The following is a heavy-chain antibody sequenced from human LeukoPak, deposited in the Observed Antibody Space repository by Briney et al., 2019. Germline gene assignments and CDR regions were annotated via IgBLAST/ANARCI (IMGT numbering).Heavy chain of an antibody. V-gene: IGHV4-4*07. CDR2: FYTSGST. CDR3: ARDQTVVGTYYYYGMDV. Sequence: KPSETLSLTCTVSGVSISSYYWSWIRRPAGKGLEWIGRFYTSGSTNYNPSLKSRVTMSVDTSKNQFSLKLKSVTAADTAVYYCARDQTVVGTYYYYGMDVWGQGTTVTVSS. J-gene: IGHJ6*02. D-gene: IGHD4-23*01. CDR1: GVSISSYY.